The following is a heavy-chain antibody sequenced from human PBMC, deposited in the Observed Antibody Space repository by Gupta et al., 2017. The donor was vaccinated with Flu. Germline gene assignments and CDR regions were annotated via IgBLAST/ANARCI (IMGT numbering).Heavy chain of an antibody. V-gene: IGHV3-33*01. D-gene: IGHD6-19*01. CDR3: ATGSSGWKADFGS. CDR2: IWSDSSDQ. Sequence: QVQLEESGGSVVQPGRSLRLSCVASGFNLSCYAMHWARQAPGKGLEWVAVIWSDSSDQYYADSVKGRFTISRDNSKKTLYLQMSSLRAEDTAVYYCATGSSGWKADFGSWGQGTLVTVSS. CDR1: GFNLSCYA. J-gene: IGHJ5*01.